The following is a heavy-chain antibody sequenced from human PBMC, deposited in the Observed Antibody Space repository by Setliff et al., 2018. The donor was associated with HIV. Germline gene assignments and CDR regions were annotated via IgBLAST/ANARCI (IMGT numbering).Heavy chain of an antibody. CDR1: GFTFSDYY. CDR2: ISSRGSTI. CDR3: AKVHYDILTGYSYAFDI. J-gene: IGHJ3*02. D-gene: IGHD3-9*01. Sequence: GGSLRLSCAASGFTFSDYYMSWIRQAPGKGLEWVSYISSRGSTIYYADSVKGRFTISRDNAKNSLYLQMNSLRAEDTAVYYCAKVHYDILTGYSYAFDIWGQGTMVTVSS. V-gene: IGHV3-11*04.